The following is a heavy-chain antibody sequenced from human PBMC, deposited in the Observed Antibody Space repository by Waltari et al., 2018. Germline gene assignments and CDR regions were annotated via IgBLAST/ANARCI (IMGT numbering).Heavy chain of an antibody. CDR2: LDPEDGET. V-gene: IGHV1-24*01. J-gene: IGHJ4*02. D-gene: IGHD2-15*01. CDR1: GYTLPELS. CDR3: ATGASPASYCSGGSCSDFDY. Sequence: QVQLVQSGAAVTKPGASVQVSCKVSGYTLPELSMHLLRPAPGNGLEWMGGLDPEDGETIDAQKFQGRVTMTEETSTETAYMELSSLRSEDTAVYYWATGASPASYCSGGSCSDFDYWGQGTLVTVSS.